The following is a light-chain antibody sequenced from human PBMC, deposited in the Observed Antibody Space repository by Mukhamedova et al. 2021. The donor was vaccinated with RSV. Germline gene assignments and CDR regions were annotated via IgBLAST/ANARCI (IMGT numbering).Light chain of an antibody. CDR2: WAS. J-gene: IGKJ4*01. V-gene: IGKV4-1*01. CDR3: QQYYIAPLT. CDR1: QSVLYTSNNKNY. Sequence: ATINCKSSQSVLYTSNNKNYLAWYQQKPGQPPKLLIYWASTRESGVPDRFSGSGSGTDFTLTISSLQAEDVAVYYCQQYYIAPLTF.